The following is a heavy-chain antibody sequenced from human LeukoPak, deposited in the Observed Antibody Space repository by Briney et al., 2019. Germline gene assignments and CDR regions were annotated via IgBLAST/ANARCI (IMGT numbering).Heavy chain of an antibody. CDR2: IGWNCITI. Sequence: PGTSLRLSCATSGFTFHDCTMYWVRQPRGKGLEWVSGIGWNCITIIYSDSLRGRFTISRDNATTSHYLQMNSLRAEDTDLYYCVRRGQVGAFDIWGQGTMVTISS. D-gene: IGHD3-10*01. CDR3: VRRGQVGAFDI. J-gene: IGHJ3*02. V-gene: IGHV3-9*01. CDR1: GFTFHDCT.